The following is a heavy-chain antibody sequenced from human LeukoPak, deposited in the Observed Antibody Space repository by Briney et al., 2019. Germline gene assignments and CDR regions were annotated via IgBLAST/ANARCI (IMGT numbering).Heavy chain of an antibody. Sequence: GGSLRLSCAVSGFTFSTYWMSWVRQAPGKGLEWVANIKEDASEKNYVHSVKGRFTVSRDNAKNSLHLQMNSLRAEDTAVYYCVRDMDVWGKGTTVTVSS. CDR3: VRDMDV. V-gene: IGHV3-7*01. CDR1: GFTFSTYW. CDR2: IKEDASEK. J-gene: IGHJ6*03.